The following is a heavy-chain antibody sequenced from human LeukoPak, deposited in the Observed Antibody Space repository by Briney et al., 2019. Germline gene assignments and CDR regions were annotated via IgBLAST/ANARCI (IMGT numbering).Heavy chain of an antibody. CDR1: GFTFSDYY. CDR2: ISSSGSTI. D-gene: IGHD2-15*01. V-gene: IGHV3-11*01. J-gene: IGHJ4*02. CDR3: ARDLGLRIYCSGGSCYSDY. Sequence: KTGGSLRLSCAASGFTFSDYYMSWIRQAPGKGLGWVSYISSSGSTIYYADSVKGRFTISRDNAKNSLYLQMNSLRAEDTAVYYCARDLGLRIYCSGGSCYSDYWGQGTLVTVSS.